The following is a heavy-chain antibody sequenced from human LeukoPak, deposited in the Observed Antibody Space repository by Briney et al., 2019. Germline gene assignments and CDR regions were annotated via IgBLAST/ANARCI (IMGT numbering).Heavy chain of an antibody. CDR2: ITSNSGYV. V-gene: IGHV3-9*03. Sequence: GGSLRLSCTVSGFIFEDYAMHWVRQVPGKGLEWVSSITSNSGYVAYADSVKGRFSISRDNAKNSLYLQMNSLKTEDMAVYYCVQDSYAISSSGSTFASWGQGTLVTVSS. CDR3: VQDSYAISSSGSTFAS. D-gene: IGHD2-2*01. CDR1: GFIFEDYA. J-gene: IGHJ4*02.